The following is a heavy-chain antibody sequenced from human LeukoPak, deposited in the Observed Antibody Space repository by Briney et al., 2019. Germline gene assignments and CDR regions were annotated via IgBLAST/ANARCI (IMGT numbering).Heavy chain of an antibody. V-gene: IGHV3-74*01. CDR2: IKGDGSHT. J-gene: IGHJ5*01. D-gene: IGHD3-22*01. CDR3: VRDWDHYDFDS. Sequence: GGSLRLSCAASGFTFSSYWMRWVRQAPGKGLVWVSRIKGDGSHTIYADSVKGRFTISRDNAMKTLYLQMKSLRAEDSAVYYCVRDWDHYDFDSWGQGTLVTVSS. CDR1: GFTFSSYW.